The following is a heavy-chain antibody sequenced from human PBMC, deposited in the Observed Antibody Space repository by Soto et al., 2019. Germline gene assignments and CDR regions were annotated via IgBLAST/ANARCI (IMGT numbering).Heavy chain of an antibody. CDR3: ARVPDR. J-gene: IGHJ5*02. CDR2: IYYSGTR. V-gene: IGHV4-39*01. CDR1: GGSTSNTIYH. Sequence: PSETLSLTCSVSGGSTSNTIYHWGWIRQPPGKGLEWIGSIYYSGTRYYNPSLKTRVTISVDTSKNQFSLKLSSVTAADTAVYYCARVPDRWGQGTLVTVSS.